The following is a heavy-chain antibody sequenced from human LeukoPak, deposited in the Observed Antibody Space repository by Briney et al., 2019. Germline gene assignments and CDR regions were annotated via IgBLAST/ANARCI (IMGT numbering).Heavy chain of an antibody. CDR2: VFRTGRT. J-gene: IGHJ4*02. CDR3: ARAIRTGLGIGSFDD. V-gene: IGHV4-30-2*01. CDR1: GGSTNTGGYF. D-gene: IGHD7-27*01. Sequence: SETLSLTCTVSGGSTNTGGYFWSWIRQPPGKGLEWIGYVFRTGRTSYNPSLDSRVTISLDRSRNQFSLRLTSVTAADSAMYYCARAIRTGLGIGSFDDWGQGTLVTVSS.